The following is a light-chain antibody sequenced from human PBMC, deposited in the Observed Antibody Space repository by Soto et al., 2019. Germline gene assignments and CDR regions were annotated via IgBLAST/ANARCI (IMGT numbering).Light chain of an antibody. CDR2: GAS. J-gene: IGKJ1*01. CDR3: QQYGSSPRT. V-gene: IGKV3-20*01. Sequence: EIVLTQSPCTLSLSPGEGVTLSCRAGQIVTSSQLAWYQQKPGQAPRLLIYGASTRATGIPARFSGSGSGTEFTLTISSLQSEDFAVYYCQQYGSSPRTFGQGTKVDTK. CDR1: QIVTSSQ.